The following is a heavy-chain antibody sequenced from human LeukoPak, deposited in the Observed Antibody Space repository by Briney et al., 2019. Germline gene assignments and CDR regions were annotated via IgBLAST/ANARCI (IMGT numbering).Heavy chain of an antibody. CDR2: IYYSGST. Sequence: SETLSLTCTVSGGSISSYYWSWIRQPPGKGLEWIGYIYYSGSTNYNPSLKSQVSISIDTSKNQFSLRLTSVTAADTAVYYCARQTGSGLFILPGGQGTLVTVSS. CDR1: GGSISSYY. D-gene: IGHD3/OR15-3a*01. V-gene: IGHV4-59*08. J-gene: IGHJ4*02. CDR3: ARQTGSGLFILP.